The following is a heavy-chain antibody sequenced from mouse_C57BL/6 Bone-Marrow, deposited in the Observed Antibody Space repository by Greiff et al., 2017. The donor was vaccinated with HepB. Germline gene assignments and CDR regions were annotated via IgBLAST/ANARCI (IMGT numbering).Heavy chain of an antibody. Sequence: EVKLMESGGGLVKPGGSLKLSCAASGFTFSDYGMHWVRQAPEKGLEWVAYISSGSSTIYYADTVKGRFTISRDNAKNTLFLQMTSLRSEDTAMYYCARREDWERFAYWGQGTLVTVSA. D-gene: IGHD4-1*01. CDR2: ISSGSSTI. CDR1: GFTFSDYG. V-gene: IGHV5-17*01. J-gene: IGHJ3*01. CDR3: ARREDWERFAY.